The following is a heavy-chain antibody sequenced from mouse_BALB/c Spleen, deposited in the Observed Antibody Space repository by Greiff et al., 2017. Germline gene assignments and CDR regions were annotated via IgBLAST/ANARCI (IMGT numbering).Heavy chain of an antibody. CDR2: ISSGSSTI. D-gene: IGHD1-1*01. J-gene: IGHJ2*01. Sequence: EVKVVESGGGLVQPGGSRKLSCAASGFTFSSFGMHWVRQAPEKGLEWVAYISSGSSTIYYADTVKGRFTISRDNPKNTLFLQMTSLRSEDTAMYYCARTTVVARGYFDYWGQGTTLTVSS. CDR3: ARTTVVARGYFDY. V-gene: IGHV5-17*02. CDR1: GFTFSSFG.